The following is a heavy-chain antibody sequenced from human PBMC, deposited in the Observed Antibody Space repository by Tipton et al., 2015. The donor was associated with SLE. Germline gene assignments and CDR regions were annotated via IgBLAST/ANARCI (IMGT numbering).Heavy chain of an antibody. CDR1: GFSFSNYA. J-gene: IGHJ4*02. CDR2: ISGSGSTT. V-gene: IGHV3-23*01. Sequence: GSLRLSCPASGFSFSNYAMNWVRQAPGKGLVWVSGISGSGSTTNHADSVKGRFTISRDNSNNTLYLQMNSLRAEDTAVYYCAKGRTYFDSWGQGTLVTVSS. CDR3: AKGRTYFDS.